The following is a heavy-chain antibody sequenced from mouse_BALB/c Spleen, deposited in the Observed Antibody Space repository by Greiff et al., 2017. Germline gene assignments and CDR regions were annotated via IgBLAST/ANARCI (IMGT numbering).Heavy chain of an antibody. D-gene: IGHD3-2*01. Sequence: VQLQQSGAELVKPGASVKLSCTASGFNIKDTYMHWVKQRPEQGLEWIGRIDPANGNTKYDPKFQGKATITADTSSNTAYLQLSSLTSEDTAVYYCARDSSGYSAWVADGGQGTLVTGSA. J-gene: IGHJ3*01. CDR3: ARDSSGYSAWVAD. CDR2: IDPANGNT. V-gene: IGHV14-3*02. CDR1: GFNIKDTY.